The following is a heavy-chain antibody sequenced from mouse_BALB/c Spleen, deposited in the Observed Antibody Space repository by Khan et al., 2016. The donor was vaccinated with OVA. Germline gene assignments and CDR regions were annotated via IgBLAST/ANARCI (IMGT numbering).Heavy chain of an antibody. V-gene: IGHV3-2*02. CDR2: ISYSGST. CDR1: GYSITSYYV. J-gene: IGHJ2*01. Sequence: EVQLLETGPGLLKPSQSLSLTCTVTGYSITSYYVWYLIRQFPGNKLEWMDYISYSGSTTYSQSLRSSITITGDTSKSQFFMQLNYVTTEETAKYYCASGRLLLRYPDYFDYWGQGTPLTVSS. D-gene: IGHD1-1*01. CDR3: ASGRLLLRYPDYFDY.